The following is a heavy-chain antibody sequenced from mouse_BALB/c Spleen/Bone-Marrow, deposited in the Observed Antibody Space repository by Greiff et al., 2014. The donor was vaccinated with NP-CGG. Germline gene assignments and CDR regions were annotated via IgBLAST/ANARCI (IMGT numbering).Heavy chain of an antibody. J-gene: IGHJ2*01. D-gene: IGHD4-1*01. CDR1: GFSLTSYG. V-gene: IGHV2-4*02. Sequence: QVQLKESGPGLVQPSQSLSITCTVSGFSLTSYGVHWVRQPPGKGLEWLGVIWRGGSTGYNAAFMSRLSVSKDNSKSQVFFKMNSLQADDTAIYYCARKAWDGYFDYWGQGTTLTVSS. CDR2: IWRGGST. CDR3: ARKAWDGYFDY.